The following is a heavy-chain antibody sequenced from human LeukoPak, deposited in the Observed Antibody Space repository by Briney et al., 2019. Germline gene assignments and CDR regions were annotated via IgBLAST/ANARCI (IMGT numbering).Heavy chain of an antibody. CDR2: IHSSGSI. J-gene: IGHJ6*02. Sequence: PSETLSLTCTVSGGSISICFWSWIRQPAGKGLDLIGRIHSSGSISHNPSLKRRVTLSVDTSKNQFSLKLTSVAAADTAVYYCARGTFKDGLDVWGQGTTVTVSS. CDR3: ARGTFKDGLDV. V-gene: IGHV4-4*07. CDR1: GGSISICF. D-gene: IGHD2/OR15-2a*01.